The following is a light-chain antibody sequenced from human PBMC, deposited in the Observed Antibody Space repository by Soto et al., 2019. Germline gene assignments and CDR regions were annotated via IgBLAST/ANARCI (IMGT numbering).Light chain of an antibody. J-gene: IGLJ2*01. CDR1: NSNIGNNF. Sequence: QAVVTQPPSASGTPGQRVTISCSGSNSNIGNNFAYWYQQLPGTAPKLLIYRNDQRPSGVPDRISGSKSGTSASLAISGLRSEDEADYYCAAWDDSLSGVVFGGGTKVTVL. V-gene: IGLV1-47*01. CDR3: AAWDDSLSGVV. CDR2: RND.